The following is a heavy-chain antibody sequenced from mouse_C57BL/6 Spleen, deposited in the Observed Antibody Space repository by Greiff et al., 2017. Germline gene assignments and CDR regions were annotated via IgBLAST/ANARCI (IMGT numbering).Heavy chain of an antibody. D-gene: IGHD1-1*01. Sequence: VQLQQSGAELVRPGTSVKVSCKASGYAFTNYLIEWVKQRPGQGLEWIGVINPGSGGTNYNEKFKGKATLTADKSSSTAYMQLSSLTYEDSAVYFCARDYYGSFDYWGQGTTLTVSS. V-gene: IGHV1-54*01. CDR2: INPGSGGT. J-gene: IGHJ2*01. CDR1: GYAFTNYL. CDR3: ARDYYGSFDY.